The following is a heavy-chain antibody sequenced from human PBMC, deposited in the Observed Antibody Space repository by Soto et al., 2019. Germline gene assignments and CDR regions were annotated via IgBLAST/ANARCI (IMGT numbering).Heavy chain of an antibody. J-gene: IGHJ4*02. Sequence: QVQLAQSGAGERKPGASVKVSCEATGYTFTAYAMHWVRQAPGQRLEWMGWINPANGNTKYSQKFQGRLTITSDTSANTVYMELNSLTSEDTAMYYCTRSAISPYGGLIGPFDYWGQGNLVTVSS. D-gene: IGHD3-16*02. CDR1: GYTFTAYA. CDR2: INPANGNT. CDR3: TRSAISPYGGLIGPFDY. V-gene: IGHV1-3*05.